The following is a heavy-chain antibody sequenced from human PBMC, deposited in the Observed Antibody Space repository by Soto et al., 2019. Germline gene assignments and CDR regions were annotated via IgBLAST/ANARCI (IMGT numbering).Heavy chain of an antibody. CDR1: GGSIRSYY. D-gene: IGHD3-22*01. CDR2: IYYSGST. Sequence: ETLSLTCTVSGGSIRSYYWSWIRQPPGKGLEWIGYIYYSGSTSYNPSLKSRVTISVDTSKNQLSLKLTSVTAADTAVYYCATNAAQWLSWFDPWGQGTLVTVSS. CDR3: ATNAAQWLSWFDP. V-gene: IGHV4-59*01. J-gene: IGHJ5*02.